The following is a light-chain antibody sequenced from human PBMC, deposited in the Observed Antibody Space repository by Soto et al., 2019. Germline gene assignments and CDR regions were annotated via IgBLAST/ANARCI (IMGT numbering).Light chain of an antibody. CDR1: SSDVGGYNY. CDR2: DVS. V-gene: IGLV2-14*01. CDR3: SSYTSSSTYV. Sequence: QSALTQPASVSGSPGQSITISCTGTSSDVGGYNYVSWYQQHPGKAPKLMIYDVSNRPSGVSNRFSGSKSGNTASLTLSGLQAEDEADYSCSSYTSSSTYVFGTGTKLTVL. J-gene: IGLJ1*01.